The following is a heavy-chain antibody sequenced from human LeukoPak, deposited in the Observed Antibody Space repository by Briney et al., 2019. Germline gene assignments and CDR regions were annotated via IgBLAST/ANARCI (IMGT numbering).Heavy chain of an antibody. Sequence: GASVKVSCKASGYTFTGYYMHWVRQAPGQGLEWMGWMNPNSGNTGYAQKFQGRVTMTRNTSISTAYMVLSRLRSDDTAVYYCARDHCTSTGCYEDYYYGLDVWGQGTTVTVSS. CDR3: ARDHCTSTGCYEDYYYGLDV. CDR1: GYTFTGYY. J-gene: IGHJ6*02. CDR2: MNPNSGNT. D-gene: IGHD2-2*01. V-gene: IGHV1-8*02.